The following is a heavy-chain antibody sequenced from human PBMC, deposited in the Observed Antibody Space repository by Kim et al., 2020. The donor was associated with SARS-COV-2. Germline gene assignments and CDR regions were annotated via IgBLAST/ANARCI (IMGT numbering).Heavy chain of an antibody. Sequence: SETLSLTCTVSGDSISSSSYYWGWIRQPPGKGLEWIGSIYYSGSTYYNPSLKSRVTISVDTSKNQFSLKLSSVTAADTAVYYCARTVRGVIIRHDYWGQG. CDR2: IYYSGST. CDR1: GDSISSSSYY. J-gene: IGHJ4*02. D-gene: IGHD3-10*01. V-gene: IGHV4-39*01. CDR3: ARTVRGVIIRHDY.